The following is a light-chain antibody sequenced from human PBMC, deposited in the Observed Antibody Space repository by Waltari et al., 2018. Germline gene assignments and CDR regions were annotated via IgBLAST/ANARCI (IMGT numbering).Light chain of an antibody. J-gene: IGLJ1*01. CDR1: SSDVGGYNY. Sequence: QSALTQPASVSGSPGQSITIPCTGTSSDVGGYNYVSWYQQHPGKAPKLMIYDVSKRPSGVSNRFSGSKSGNTVSLTISGLQAEDEADYYCSSYTSSSTYVFGTGTKVTVL. CDR3: SSYTSSSTYV. CDR2: DVS. V-gene: IGLV2-14*01.